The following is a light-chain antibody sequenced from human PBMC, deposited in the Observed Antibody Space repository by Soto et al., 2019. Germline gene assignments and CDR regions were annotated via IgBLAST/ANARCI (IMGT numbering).Light chain of an antibody. CDR3: KQSYSSQWT. Sequence: MTQSPSSLSASVGDRVTITCRASQSISSYLNWYQQKPGKAPKLLIYAASSLQSGVPSRFSGAGSGTDFTLTIGNLHPEDFAIYYCKQSYSSQWTFGQGTKVDI. J-gene: IGKJ1*01. CDR1: QSISSY. CDR2: AAS. V-gene: IGKV1-39*01.